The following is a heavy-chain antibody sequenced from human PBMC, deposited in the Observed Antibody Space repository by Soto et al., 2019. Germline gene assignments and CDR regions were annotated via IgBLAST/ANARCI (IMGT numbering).Heavy chain of an antibody. J-gene: IGHJ5*02. D-gene: IGHD3-22*01. CDR2: IVVGSGNT. CDR1: GFTFTSSA. Sequence: ASVKVSCKASGFTFTSSAVQWVRQARGQRLEWIGWIVVGSGNTNYAQKFQERVTITRDTSTSTAYMELSSLRSEDTAVYYCAADYYVISGYPAPGFDPWGQGTLVTVSS. CDR3: AADYYVISGYPAPGFDP. V-gene: IGHV1-58*01.